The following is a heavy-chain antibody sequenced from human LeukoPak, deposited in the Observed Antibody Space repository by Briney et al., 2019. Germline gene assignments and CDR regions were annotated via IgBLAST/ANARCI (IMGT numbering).Heavy chain of an antibody. V-gene: IGHV3-23*01. Sequence: QPGRSLRLSCAASGFTFSNCGMHWVRQAPGKGLEWVSGISGGGGSTYYADSVKGRFTISRDNSKDTLFLQMHSLRPGDTAVYYCVREDTPATANYWGQGTLVTISS. CDR2: ISGGGGST. J-gene: IGHJ4*02. CDR3: VREDTPATANY. CDR1: GFTFSNCG. D-gene: IGHD2-21*02.